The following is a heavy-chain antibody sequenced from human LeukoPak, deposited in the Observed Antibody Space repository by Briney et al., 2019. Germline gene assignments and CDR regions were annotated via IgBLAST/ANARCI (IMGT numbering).Heavy chain of an antibody. CDR3: AREKKDFWSGYYPGIYYYYYGMDV. Sequence: ASVKVSCKASGYTFTSYDINWVRQATGQGLEWMGWMNPNSGNTGYAQKFQGRVTMTRNTSISTAYMELSSLRSEDTAVYYCAREKKDFWSGYYPGIYYYYYGMDVWGQGTTVTVSS. D-gene: IGHD3-3*01. CDR1: GYTFTSYD. V-gene: IGHV1-8*01. CDR2: MNPNSGNT. J-gene: IGHJ6*02.